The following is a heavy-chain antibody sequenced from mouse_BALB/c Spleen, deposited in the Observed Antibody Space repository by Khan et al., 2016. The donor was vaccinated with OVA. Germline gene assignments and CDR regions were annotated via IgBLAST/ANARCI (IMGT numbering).Heavy chain of an antibody. CDR2: IYWDDHK. D-gene: IGHD3-3*01. V-gene: IGHV8-12*01. J-gene: IGHJ2*01. Sequence: QVTLKESGPGILQPSQTLSLTCSFSGYSLSISGMGVSWIRQPSGEGLEWLAHIYWDDHKRYNPSLKSRLTISKDTSRNQVFLNITSVDTTDTAAYYCVRRRDWYFDVWGQGTTVTVSS. CDR3: VRRRDWYFDV. CDR1: GYSLSISGMG.